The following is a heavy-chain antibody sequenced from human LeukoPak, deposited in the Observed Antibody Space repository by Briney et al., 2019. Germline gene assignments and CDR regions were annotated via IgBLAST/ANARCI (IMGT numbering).Heavy chain of an antibody. V-gene: IGHV3-66*01. J-gene: IGHJ4*02. CDR2: IYSGGGT. Sequence: GGSLRLSCAASGLTVSSNYMSWVRQAPGKGLEWVSVIYSGGGTYYADSVKGRFTISRDNSKNTLYLQMNSLRAEDTAVYYCARDMTTVTTGDYWGQGTLVTVSS. CDR1: GLTVSSNY. D-gene: IGHD4-17*01. CDR3: ARDMTTVTTGDY.